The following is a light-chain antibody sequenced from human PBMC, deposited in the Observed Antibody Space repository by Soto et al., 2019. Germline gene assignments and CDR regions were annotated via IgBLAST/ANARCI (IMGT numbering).Light chain of an antibody. V-gene: IGKV1-5*01. CDR1: QTISSW. CDR2: DAS. J-gene: IGKJ1*01. CDR3: QQSYSTPPWT. Sequence: DIQMTQSPSTLPASVGDRVTITCRASQTISSWLAWYQQKPGKAPDLLIYDASRLAGGVPSRFSGSESGTEFTLTISSLQPEDFATYYCQQSYSTPPWTFGQATKVDIK.